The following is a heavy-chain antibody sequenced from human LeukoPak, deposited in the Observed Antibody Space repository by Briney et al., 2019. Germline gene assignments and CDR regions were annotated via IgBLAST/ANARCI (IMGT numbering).Heavy chain of an antibody. CDR1: GYTFTGYC. Sequence: ASVKVSCKASGYTFTGYCMHWVRQAPGQGLEWMGRINPNSGGTNYAQKFQGRVTMTRDTSISTAYMELSRLRSDDTAVYYCARDQKGYYYYYMDVWGKGTTVTVSS. J-gene: IGHJ6*03. CDR3: ARDQKGYYYYYMDV. V-gene: IGHV1-2*06. CDR2: INPNSGGT.